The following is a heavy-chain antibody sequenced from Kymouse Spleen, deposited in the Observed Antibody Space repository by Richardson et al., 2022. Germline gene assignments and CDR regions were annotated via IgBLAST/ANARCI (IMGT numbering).Heavy chain of an antibody. CDR2: IKSKTDGGTT. D-gene: IGHD6-19*01. V-gene: IGHV3-15*01. CDR1: GFTFSNAW. CDR3: TTDVAVAGGLYYYYGMDV. Sequence: EVQLVESGGGLVKPGGSLRLSCAASGFTFSNAWMSWVRQAPGKGLEWVGRIKSKTDGGTTDYAAPVKGRFTISRDDSKNTLYLQMNSLKTEDTAVYYCTTDVAVAGGLYYYYGMDVWGQGTTVTVSS. J-gene: IGHJ6*02.